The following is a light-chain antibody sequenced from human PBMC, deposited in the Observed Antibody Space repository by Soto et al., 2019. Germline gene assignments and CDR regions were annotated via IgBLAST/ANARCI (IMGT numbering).Light chain of an antibody. CDR1: SIDVGGYHY. J-gene: IGLJ1*01. CDR2: DVS. CDR3: CSYVGRNTYV. V-gene: IGLV2-11*01. Sequence: QSALTQPRSASGSPGQSITISCTGTSIDVGGYHYVSWYQQHPAKAPKLIIFDVSKRPSGVPNRFSGSKSGNTASLTISGLRAEEEADYYCCSYVGRNTYVFGTGTKLTVL.